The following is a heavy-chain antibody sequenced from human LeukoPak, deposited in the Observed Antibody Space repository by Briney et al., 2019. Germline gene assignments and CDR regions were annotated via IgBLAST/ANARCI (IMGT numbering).Heavy chain of an antibody. J-gene: IGHJ6*02. Sequence: PGGSLRLSCAASGFTFSSYSMNWVRQAPGKGLEWVSYISSDSRTIYYADSVKGRFTISRDNAKNSLYLQMKSLRDEDTAVYYCARPGYYYGMDVWGQGTTVTVSS. V-gene: IGHV3-48*02. CDR1: GFTFSSYS. CDR3: ARPGYYYGMDV. CDR2: ISSDSRTI. D-gene: IGHD3-10*01.